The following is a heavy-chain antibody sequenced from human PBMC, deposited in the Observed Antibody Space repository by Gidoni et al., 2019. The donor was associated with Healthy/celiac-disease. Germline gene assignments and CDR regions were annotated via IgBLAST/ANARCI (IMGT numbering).Heavy chain of an antibody. CDR3: ANYDFWSPSHYYYYMDV. CDR1: GFTFSSYA. CDR2: ISGSGGST. V-gene: IGHV3-23*01. D-gene: IGHD3-3*01. J-gene: IGHJ6*03. Sequence: EVQLLESGGGLVQPGGSLRLSCAASGFTFSSYAMSWVRQAPGKGLEGVSAISGSGGSTYYADSVKGRFTISRDNSKNTLYLQMNSLRAEVTAVYYCANYDFWSPSHYYYYMDVWGKGTTVTVSS.